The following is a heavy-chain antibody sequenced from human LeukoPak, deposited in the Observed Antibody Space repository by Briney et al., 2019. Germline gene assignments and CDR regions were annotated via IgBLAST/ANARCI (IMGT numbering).Heavy chain of an antibody. J-gene: IGHJ4*02. V-gene: IGHV3-74*01. CDR3: ARAPYYSHVEFYFDY. CDR2: INTDGSST. CDR1: GFTFSSYW. D-gene: IGHD3-22*01. Sequence: GGSLRLSCAASGFTFSSYWMYWVRQAPGKGLVWVSRINTDGSSTSYADSVKGRFTISRDNAKNTLYLQMNSLRAEDTAVYYCARAPYYSHVEFYFDYWGQGTLVTVSS.